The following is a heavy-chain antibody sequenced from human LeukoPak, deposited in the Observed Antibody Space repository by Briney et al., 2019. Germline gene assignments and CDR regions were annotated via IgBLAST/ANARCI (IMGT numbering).Heavy chain of an antibody. CDR3: ARGYDKFDP. J-gene: IGHJ5*02. CDR2: INPNSGGT. Sequence: ASVKVSCKASGYTFTGYYLHWVRQAPGQGLEWMGWINPNSGGTDYAQKFQGTVTMTRDTSISTAYMELSRLTSDDTAVYYCARGYDKFDPWGQGTLVTVSS. CDR1: GYTFTGYY. D-gene: IGHD3-9*01. V-gene: IGHV1-2*02.